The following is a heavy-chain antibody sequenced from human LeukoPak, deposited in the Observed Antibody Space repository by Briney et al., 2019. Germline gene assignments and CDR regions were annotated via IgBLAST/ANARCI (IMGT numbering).Heavy chain of an antibody. D-gene: IGHD3-22*01. J-gene: IGHJ4*02. V-gene: IGHV3-7*04. CDR2: IKQDGSEK. CDR1: GFTFSSYW. CDR3: ARALSYYCDSSGYSDY. Sequence: PGGSLRLSCAASGFTFSSYWMSWVRQAPGKGLEWVANIKQDGSEKYYVDSVKGRFTISRDNAKNSLYLQMNSLRAEDTAVYYCARALSYYCDSSGYSDYWGQRTLVTVSS.